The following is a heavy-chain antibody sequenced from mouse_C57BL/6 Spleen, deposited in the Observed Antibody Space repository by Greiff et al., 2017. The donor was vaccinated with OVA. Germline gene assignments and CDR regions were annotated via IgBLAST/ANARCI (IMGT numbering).Heavy chain of an antibody. Sequence: VQLQQSGPELVKPGASVKMSCKASGYTFTDYNMHWVKQSHGKSLEWIGYINPNNGGTSYNQKFKGKATLTVNKSSSTAYMELRSLTSEDSAVYYGARPFTTVVARELAYWGQGTLVTVSA. CDR2: INPNNGGT. D-gene: IGHD1-1*01. CDR1: GYTFTDYN. V-gene: IGHV1-22*01. CDR3: ARPFTTVVARELAY. J-gene: IGHJ3*01.